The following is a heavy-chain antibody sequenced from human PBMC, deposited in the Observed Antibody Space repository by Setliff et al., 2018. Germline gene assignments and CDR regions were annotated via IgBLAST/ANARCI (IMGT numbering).Heavy chain of an antibody. CDR2: VFVDGST. Sequence: PSETLSLTCTVSGDSISTYCWSWIRRPAGKGLEWIGRVFVDGSTNYNPSLKSRVTMSVDTSKNQFSLKLTSVTAADTAIYYCARDTSSDWAAWFDPWSQGILVTVSS. CDR1: GDSISTYC. CDR3: ARDTSSDWAAWFDP. D-gene: IGHD3-22*01. J-gene: IGHJ5*02. V-gene: IGHV4-4*07.